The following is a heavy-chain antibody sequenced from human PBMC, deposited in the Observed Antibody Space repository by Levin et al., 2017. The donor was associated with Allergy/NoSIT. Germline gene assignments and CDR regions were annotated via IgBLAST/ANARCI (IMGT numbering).Heavy chain of an antibody. V-gene: IGHV1-69*01. CDR1: GGTFSSYA. CDR2: IIPIFGTA. J-gene: IGHJ3*02. D-gene: IGHD1-26*01. Sequence: KISCKASGGTFSSYAISWVRQAPGQGLEWMGGIIPIFGTANYAQKFQGRVTITADESTSTAYMELSSLRSEDTAVYYCARESVGATINAFDIWGQGTMVTVSS. CDR3: ARESVGATINAFDI.